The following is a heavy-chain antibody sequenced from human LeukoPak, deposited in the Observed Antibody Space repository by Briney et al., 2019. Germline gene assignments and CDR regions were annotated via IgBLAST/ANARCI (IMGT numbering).Heavy chain of an antibody. CDR1: GFTFSNYW. Sequence: RGSLRLSCAASGFTFSNYWMSWVRQAPGKGLEWVANIKRDGSEKYYVDSVKGRFTISRDNAKNSLYLQMDSLRAEDTAVYYCAIAAAGVSWGQGTLVTVSS. CDR2: IKRDGSEK. J-gene: IGHJ4*02. D-gene: IGHD6-13*01. CDR3: AIAAAGVS. V-gene: IGHV3-7*02.